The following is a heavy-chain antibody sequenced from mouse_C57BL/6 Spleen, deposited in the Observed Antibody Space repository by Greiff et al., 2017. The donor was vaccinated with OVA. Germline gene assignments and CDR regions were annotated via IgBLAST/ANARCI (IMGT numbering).Heavy chain of an antibody. J-gene: IGHJ4*01. V-gene: IGHV1-26*01. D-gene: IGHD1-1*01. Sequence: VQLQQSGPELVEPGASVKISCKASGYTFTDYYMTWVKQSHGKSLEWIGDINPNNGGTSYLQTFKGKATLTVDKSSSTAYMELRSLTSEDSAVYYCARALTTVVATWDAMDYWGQGTSVTVSS. CDR1: GYTFTDYY. CDR3: ARALTTVVATWDAMDY. CDR2: INPNNGGT.